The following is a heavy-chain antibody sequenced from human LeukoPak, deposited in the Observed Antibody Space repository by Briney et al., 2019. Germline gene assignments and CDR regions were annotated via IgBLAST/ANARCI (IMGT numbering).Heavy chain of an antibody. D-gene: IGHD4-23*01. J-gene: IGHJ4*02. V-gene: IGHV4-61*01. CDR1: GGSVSSGSYY. CDR2: IYYSGST. CDR3: ARWAYYGGKIDY. Sequence: SETLSLTCTVSGGSVSSGSYYWSWIRQPPGRGLEWIGYIYYSGSTNYNPSLKSRVTISVDTSKNQFSLKLSSVTAVDTAVYYCARWAYYGGKIDYWGQGTLVTVSS.